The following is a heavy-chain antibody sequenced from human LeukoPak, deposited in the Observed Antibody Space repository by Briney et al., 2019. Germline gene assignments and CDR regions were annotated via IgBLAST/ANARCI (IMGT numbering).Heavy chain of an antibody. D-gene: IGHD5-24*01. J-gene: IGHJ4*02. CDR2: IYTSGST. CDR3: AGRDGYNSELDY. Sequence: SETLSLTCTVSGGSISSYYWSWIRQPAGKGLEWIGRIYTSGSTNYNPSLKSRVTMLVDTSKNQFSLKLSSVTAADTAVYYCAGRDGYNSELDYWGQGTLVTVSS. CDR1: GGSISSYY. V-gene: IGHV4-4*07.